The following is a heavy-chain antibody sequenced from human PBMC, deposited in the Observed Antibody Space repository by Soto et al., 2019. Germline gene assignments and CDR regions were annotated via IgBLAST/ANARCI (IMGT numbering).Heavy chain of an antibody. Sequence: GGSLRLSCAASGFTFSNSWMSWVRQAPGKGLEWVANIKPDGTAKDYVDSVKGRFSISRDNAKNSLYLQMDSLRAEDTAIYYCARAAYRGRGTLVTVSS. CDR3: ARAAY. V-gene: IGHV3-7*03. CDR2: IKPDGTAK. D-gene: IGHD6-25*01. J-gene: IGHJ4*02. CDR1: GFTFSNSW.